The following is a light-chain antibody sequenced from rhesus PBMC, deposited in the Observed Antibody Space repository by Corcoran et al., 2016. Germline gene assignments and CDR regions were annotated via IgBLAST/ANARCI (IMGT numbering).Light chain of an antibody. V-gene: IGKV1-25*01. CDR3: QHYYSTPYS. J-gene: IGKJ2*01. Sequence: DIQMTQSPSSLSASVGDRVTITCRASQGITNDLAWYQQKPGETPKLLIYEASSLQSGFPSRFSGSGSGTEFTLTISSLQSEDFATYYCQHYYSTPYSFGQGTKVEIK. CDR2: EAS. CDR1: QGITND.